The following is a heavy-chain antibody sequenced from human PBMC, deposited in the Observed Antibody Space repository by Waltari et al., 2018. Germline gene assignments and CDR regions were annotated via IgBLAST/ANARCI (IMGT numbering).Heavy chain of an antibody. CDR1: GYTFTGYY. Sequence: QVQLVQSGAEVKKPGASVKVSCKASGYTFTGYYIYWVRQAPGQGREWMGRINPNSGGTNYAQKFQGRITLTRDTSISTAYMELRSLTSDDTAMYYCARVNGGGYFFGGTYYDESNWFDPWGQGTLVTVSS. CDR3: ARVNGGGYFFGGTYYDESNWFDP. J-gene: IGHJ5*02. CDR2: INPNSGGT. V-gene: IGHV1-2*06. D-gene: IGHD2-15*01.